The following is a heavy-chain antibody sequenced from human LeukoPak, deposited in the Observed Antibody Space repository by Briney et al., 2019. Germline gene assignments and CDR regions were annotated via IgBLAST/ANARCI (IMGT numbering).Heavy chain of an antibody. J-gene: IGHJ3*02. CDR2: IYTSGST. CDR1: GGSISSYY. CDR3: ARGTQLWFGELLYVAFDI. Sequence: SETLSLTCTVSGGSISSYYWSWIRQPAGKGLEWIGRIYTSGSTNYNPSLKSRVTMSVDTSKSQFSLKLSSVTAADMAVYYCARGTQLWFGELLYVAFDIWGQGTMVTVSS. D-gene: IGHD3-10*01. V-gene: IGHV4-4*07.